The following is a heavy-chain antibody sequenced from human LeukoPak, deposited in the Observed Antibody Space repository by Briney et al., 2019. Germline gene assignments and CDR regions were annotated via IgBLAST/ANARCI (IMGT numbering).Heavy chain of an antibody. CDR1: GFTFSTYA. V-gene: IGHV3-30*04. CDR3: ARDLRSGWYAADFDY. J-gene: IGHJ4*02. CDR2: ISYDGSNK. Sequence: GGSLRLSCAASGFTFSTYAMHWVRQAPGKGLEWVAVISYDGSNKDYADSVKGRFTISRDNSKNTLYVQMNSLRAEDMAVYYCARDLRSGWYAADFDYWGQGTLVTVSS. D-gene: IGHD6-19*01.